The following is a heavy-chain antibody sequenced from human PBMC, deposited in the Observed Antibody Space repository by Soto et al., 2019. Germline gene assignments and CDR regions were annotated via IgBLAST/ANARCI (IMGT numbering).Heavy chain of an antibody. Sequence: GGSLRLSCAASGFTFSDYYMSWIRQAPGKGLEWVSYISSSGSTIYYADSVKGRFTISRDNAKNSLYLQMNSLRAEDTAVYYCARVTGSTRYYYYYMDVWGKGTTVTVSS. CDR2: ISSSGSTI. V-gene: IGHV3-11*01. J-gene: IGHJ6*03. D-gene: IGHD3-10*01. CDR1: GFTFSDYY. CDR3: ARVTGSTRYYYYYMDV.